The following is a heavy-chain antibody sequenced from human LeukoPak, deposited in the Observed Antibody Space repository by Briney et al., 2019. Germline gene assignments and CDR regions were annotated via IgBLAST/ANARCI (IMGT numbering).Heavy chain of an antibody. D-gene: IGHD3-22*01. V-gene: IGHV3-74*01. J-gene: IGHJ4*02. CDR3: VRDWGYDSSGYWQKYFDS. Sequence: GGSLRLSCADSGFTFSNYGMSWVRQAPGKGLVWVSRINHDGSSTNYADSVKGRFTISRDNAKNTLHLQMNSLRAEDTAVYYCVRDWGYDSSGYWQKYFDSWGQGTLVTVSS. CDR1: GFTFSNYG. CDR2: INHDGSST.